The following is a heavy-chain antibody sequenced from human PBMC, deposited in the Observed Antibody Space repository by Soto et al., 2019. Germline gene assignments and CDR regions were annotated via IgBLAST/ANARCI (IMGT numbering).Heavy chain of an antibody. V-gene: IGHV5-10-1*01. Sequence: PGESLKISCKGSGYSFTSYWISWVRQMPGKGLEWMGRIDPSDSYTNYSPSFQGHVTISADKSISTAYLQWSSLKASDTAMYYCARHYDSSSPFDYWGQGTLVTVSS. CDR2: IDPSDSYT. CDR3: ARHYDSSSPFDY. CDR1: GYSFTSYW. D-gene: IGHD3-22*01. J-gene: IGHJ4*02.